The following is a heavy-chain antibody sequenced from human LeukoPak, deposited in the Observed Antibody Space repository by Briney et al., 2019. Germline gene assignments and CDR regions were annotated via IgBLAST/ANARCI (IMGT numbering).Heavy chain of an antibody. J-gene: IGHJ4*02. D-gene: IGHD3-10*01. V-gene: IGHV1-69*13. CDR3: ASPDYGSGSSS. Sequence: SVKVSCKASGGTFTSYAISWVRQAPGPGLEWMGGIIPIFGTANYAQKFQGRVTITADESTSTAYMELSSLRSEDTAVYYCASPDYGSGSSSWGQGTLVTVSS. CDR1: GGTFTSYA. CDR2: IIPIFGTA.